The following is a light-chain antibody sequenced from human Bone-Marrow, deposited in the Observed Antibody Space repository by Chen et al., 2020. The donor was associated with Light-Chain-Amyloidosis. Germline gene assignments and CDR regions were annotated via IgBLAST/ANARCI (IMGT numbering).Light chain of an antibody. V-gene: IGLV1-47*01. CDR1: SSNIGSNY. CDR3: SAWDDSLSAVV. Sequence: QSVLTQPPSASGTPGQRVTISCSGTSSNIGSNYIYWYQQFPGTAPKLLIYRNNQRPSGVTDRFSGSKSGTSASLAISGLRPEDEADYYCSAWDDSLSAVVFGGGTKLTV. CDR2: RNN. J-gene: IGLJ2*01.